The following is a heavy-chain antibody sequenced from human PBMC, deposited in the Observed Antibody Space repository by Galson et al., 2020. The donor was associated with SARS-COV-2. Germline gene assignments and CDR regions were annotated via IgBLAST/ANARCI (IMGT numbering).Heavy chain of an antibody. V-gene: IGHV3-13*05. Sequence: GGSLRLSCAASGFTFSSYDMHWVRQATGKGLEWVSAIGTAGDPYYPGSVKGRFTISRENAKNSLYLQMNSLRAGDTAVYYCARGVMTTKYLNSYDYYYYYMDVWGKGTTVTVSS. CDR1: GFTFSSYD. CDR2: IGTAGDP. J-gene: IGHJ6*03. CDR3: ARGVMTTKYLNSYDYYYYYMDV. D-gene: IGHD4-17*01.